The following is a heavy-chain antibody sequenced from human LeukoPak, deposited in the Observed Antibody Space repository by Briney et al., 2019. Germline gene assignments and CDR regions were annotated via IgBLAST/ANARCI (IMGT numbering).Heavy chain of an antibody. Sequence: GGSLRLSCLASKFTFNNYAMTWVRQAPGKGLEWVSSISGSGDNMDYADSVKGRFTISRDNSENTLYLQMNSLRAEDTAVYYCARDTSGYDLIYYYYMDVWGKGTTVTVSS. D-gene: IGHD5-12*01. CDR1: KFTFNNYA. J-gene: IGHJ6*03. CDR3: ARDTSGYDLIYYYYMDV. V-gene: IGHV3-23*01. CDR2: ISGSGDNM.